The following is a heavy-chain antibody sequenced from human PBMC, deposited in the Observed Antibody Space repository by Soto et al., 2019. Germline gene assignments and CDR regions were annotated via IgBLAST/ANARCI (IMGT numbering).Heavy chain of an antibody. J-gene: IGHJ6*03. D-gene: IGHD4-17*01. V-gene: IGHV3-21*01. Sequence: GGSLRLSCAASGFTFSSYSMNWVRQAPGKGLEWVSSISSSSSYIYYADSVKGRFTISRDNAKNSLYLQMNSLRAEDTAVYYCARAAPPYGDYVYYMDVWGKGTTVTVSS. CDR3: ARAAPPYGDYVYYMDV. CDR2: ISSSSSYI. CDR1: GFTFSSYS.